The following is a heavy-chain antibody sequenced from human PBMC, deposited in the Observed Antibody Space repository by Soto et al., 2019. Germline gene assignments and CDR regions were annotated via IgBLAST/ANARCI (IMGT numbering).Heavy chain of an antibody. J-gene: IGHJ4*02. V-gene: IGHV3-48*02. CDR1: GFSFSDYS. Sequence: GGSLRLSCVASGFSFSDYSMNWVRQAPGKGLQWVSYISSSSDNTYYADSVKGRFTVSRDNAKNALFLQMNSLRDDDTATYYCARLPKGSLVTAWGQGTRVTVSS. CDR3: ARLPKGSLVTA. D-gene: IGHD2-21*02. CDR2: ISSSSDNT.